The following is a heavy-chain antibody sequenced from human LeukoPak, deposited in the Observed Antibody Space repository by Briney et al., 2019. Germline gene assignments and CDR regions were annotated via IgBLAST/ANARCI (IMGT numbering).Heavy chain of an antibody. D-gene: IGHD1-26*01. CDR1: GYSISSGYY. Sequence: SETLSLTCTVSGYSISSGYYWGWIRQPPGKGLEWIGSIYHSGSTYDNPSLKSRVTISVDASKNQFSLKLSSVTAADTAVYYCARSPTYYQRYFDYWGQGTLVTVSS. CDR3: ARSPTYYQRYFDY. J-gene: IGHJ4*02. CDR2: IYHSGST. V-gene: IGHV4-38-2*02.